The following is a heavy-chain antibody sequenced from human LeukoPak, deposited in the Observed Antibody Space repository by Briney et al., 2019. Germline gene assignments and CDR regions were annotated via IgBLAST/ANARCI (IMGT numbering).Heavy chain of an antibody. CDR2: INHSGST. D-gene: IGHD1-26*01. V-gene: IGHV4-38-2*02. CDR1: GYSISSGYY. J-gene: IGHJ6*03. CDR3: ARGRSGSYYYYYMDV. Sequence: SETLSLTCTVSGYSISSGYYWSWIRPPPGKGLEWIGEINHSGSTNYNPSLKSRVTISVDTSKNQFSLKLSSVTAADTAVYYCARGRSGSYYYYYMDVWGKGTTVTVSS.